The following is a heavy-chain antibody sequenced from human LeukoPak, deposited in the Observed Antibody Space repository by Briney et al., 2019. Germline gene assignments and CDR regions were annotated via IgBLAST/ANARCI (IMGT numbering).Heavy chain of an antibody. D-gene: IGHD6-19*01. CDR1: GFTLSSYA. CDR2: ISGRGGST. J-gene: IGHJ4*02. Sequence: PGGSLRLSCAASGFTLSSYAMSWVRQAPGKGLEWVSAISGRGGSTYYADSVKGRFTISKDNYKDTLYLKMNSLRDEDTAVYYCAKDRSIAVADGNDYWGQGTLVTVSS. CDR3: AKDRSIAVADGNDY. V-gene: IGHV3-23*01.